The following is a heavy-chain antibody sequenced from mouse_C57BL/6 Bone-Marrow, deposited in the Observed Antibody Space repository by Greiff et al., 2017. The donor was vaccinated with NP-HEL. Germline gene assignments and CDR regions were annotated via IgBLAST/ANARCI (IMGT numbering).Heavy chain of an antibody. CDR1: GYSFTGYY. V-gene: IGHV1-42*01. CDR3: ARRCYYFDY. Sequence: DVKLQESGPELVKPGASVKISCKASGYSFTGYYMNWVKQSPEKSLEWIGEINPSTGGTTYNQKFKAKATLTVDKSSSTAYMQLKSLTSEDSAVYYCARRCYYFDYWGQGTTLTVSS. CDR2: INPSTGGT. J-gene: IGHJ2*01.